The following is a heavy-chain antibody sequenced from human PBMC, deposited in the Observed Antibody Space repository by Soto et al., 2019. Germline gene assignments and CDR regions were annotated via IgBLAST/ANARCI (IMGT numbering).Heavy chain of an antibody. CDR3: ARDNCSGGSCYSNAFYI. CDR1: GGTFSSYT. CDR2: IIPILGIA. Sequence: QVQLVQSGAEVKKPGSSVKVSCKASGGTFSSYTISWVRQAPGQGLEWMGRIIPILGIANYAQKFQGRVTITADKSTSTAYMELSSLRSEDTAVYYCARDNCSGGSCYSNAFYIWGQGRMVTVSS. D-gene: IGHD2-15*01. V-gene: IGHV1-69*08. J-gene: IGHJ3*02.